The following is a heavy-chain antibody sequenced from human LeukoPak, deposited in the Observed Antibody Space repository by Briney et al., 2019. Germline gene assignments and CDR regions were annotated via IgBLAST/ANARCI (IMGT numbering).Heavy chain of an antibody. D-gene: IGHD3-16*02. CDR2: IWYDGSSK. CDR3: ARDFELSH. V-gene: IGHV3-33*01. J-gene: IGHJ4*02. CDR1: GFTFSSYG. Sequence: GRSLRLSCAASGFTFSSYGMHWVRQAQDKGLEWVAIIWYDGSSKHYADSVRGRFTISRDNSKNTLYLQMNSLRAEDTAVYYCARDFELSHWGQGTLVTVSS.